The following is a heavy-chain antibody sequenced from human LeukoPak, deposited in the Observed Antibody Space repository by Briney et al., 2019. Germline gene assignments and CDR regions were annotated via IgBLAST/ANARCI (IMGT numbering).Heavy chain of an antibody. CDR1: GYSFTSYW. Sequence: GESLEISCKGSGYSFTSYWIGWVRQMPGKGLEWMGIIYPGDSDTRYSPSFQGHVTISADKSISTAYLQWSSLKASDTAMYYCARHGDCSSTSCLKAGFDTWGQGTLVTVSS. CDR3: ARHGDCSSTSCLKAGFDT. V-gene: IGHV5-51*01. J-gene: IGHJ5*02. CDR2: IYPGDSDT. D-gene: IGHD2-2*01.